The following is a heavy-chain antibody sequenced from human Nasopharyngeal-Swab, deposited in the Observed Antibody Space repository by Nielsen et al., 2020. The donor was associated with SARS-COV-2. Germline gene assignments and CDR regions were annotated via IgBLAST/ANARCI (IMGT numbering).Heavy chain of an antibody. V-gene: IGHV4-30-4*01. D-gene: IGHD6-19*01. J-gene: IGHJ6*02. Sequence: RSAPGTVPEWIGYIYYSGSTYYNPSLKSRVTISVDTSKNQFSLKLSSVTAADTAVYYCARDSGVAGTKYYYYGMDVWGQGTTVTVSS. CDR3: ARDSGVAGTKYYYYGMDV. CDR2: IYYSGST.